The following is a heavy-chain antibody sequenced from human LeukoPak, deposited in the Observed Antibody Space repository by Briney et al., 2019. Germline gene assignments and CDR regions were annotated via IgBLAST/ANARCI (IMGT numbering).Heavy chain of an antibody. D-gene: IGHD2-8*01. J-gene: IGHJ4*02. V-gene: IGHV3-73*01. CDR1: GFTFSGSA. CDR2: IRSKANSYAT. CDR3: TRRTPCTNGVCPDY. Sequence: PGGSLRLSRAASGFTFSGSAMHWVRQASGKGLEWVGRIRSKANSYATAYAASVKGRFTISRDDSKNTAYLQMNSLKTEDTAVYYCTRRTPCTNGVCPDYWGQGTLVTVSS.